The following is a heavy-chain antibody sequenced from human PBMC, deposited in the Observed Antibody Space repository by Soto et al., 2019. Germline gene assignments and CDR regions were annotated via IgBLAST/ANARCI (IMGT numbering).Heavy chain of an antibody. D-gene: IGHD5-18*01. V-gene: IGHV4-61*01. Sequence: SETLSLTCTVSGGSVSSGSYYWSWIRQPPGKGLEWIGYIYYSGSTNYNPSLKSRVTISVDTSKNQLSLKLSSVTAADTAVYYCARGVPYSYGYVSWFDPWGQGTLVTVS. CDR3: ARGVPYSYGYVSWFDP. CDR2: IYYSGST. CDR1: GGSVSSGSYY. J-gene: IGHJ5*02.